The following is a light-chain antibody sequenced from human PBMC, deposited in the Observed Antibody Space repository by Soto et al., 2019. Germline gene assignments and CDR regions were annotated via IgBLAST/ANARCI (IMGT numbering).Light chain of an antibody. V-gene: IGKV3-11*01. CDR3: QQRSNWPLT. Sequence: SVLPESPGTLSLSPGERATLSCRASQSVSSYLAWYQQKPGQAPRLLIYDASNRATGIPARFSGSGSGTDFTLTISSLEPEDFAVYYCQQRSNWPLTFGQGTRLEI. J-gene: IGKJ5*01. CDR2: DAS. CDR1: QSVSSY.